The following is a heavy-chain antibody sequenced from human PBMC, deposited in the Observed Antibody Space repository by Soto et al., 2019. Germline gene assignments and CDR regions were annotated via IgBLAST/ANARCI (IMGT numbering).Heavy chain of an antibody. Sequence: PGESLKISCKGSGYSFTSYWIGWVRQMPGKGLEWMGIIYPGDSDTRYSPSFQGQVTISADKSISTAYLQWSSLKASDTAMYYCARQMDTAMALFDYWGQGTLVTVSA. CDR2: IYPGDSDT. J-gene: IGHJ4*02. V-gene: IGHV5-51*01. CDR3: ARQMDTAMALFDY. CDR1: GYSFTSYW. D-gene: IGHD5-18*01.